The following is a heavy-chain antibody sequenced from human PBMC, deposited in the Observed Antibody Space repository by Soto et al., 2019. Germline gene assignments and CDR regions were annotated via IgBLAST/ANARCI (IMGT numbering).Heavy chain of an antibody. V-gene: IGHV3-33*01. CDR3: ARDPTFGYCSSTSCSAEMDV. J-gene: IGHJ6*04. CDR2: IWYDGTKQ. Sequence: GGSLRLSCAASGFTFSHFCFHWVRQAPGKGLEWVAVIWYDGTKQYYADSVKGRFTITRDNSKNTLYLQMNSLRAEDTAVYYCARDPTFGYCSSTSCSAEMDVWGKGTTVTVSS. CDR1: GFTFSHFC. D-gene: IGHD2-2*03.